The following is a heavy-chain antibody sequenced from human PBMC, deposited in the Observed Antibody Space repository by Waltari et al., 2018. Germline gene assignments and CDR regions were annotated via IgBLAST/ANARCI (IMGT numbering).Heavy chain of an antibody. D-gene: IGHD1-7*01. J-gene: IGHJ2*01. CDR1: GGSISSYY. Sequence: QVQLQESGPGLVKPSETLSLTCTVSGGSISSYYWSWIRQPPGKGREWIGYIYYSGSTNYNPSLKSRVTISVDTSKNQFSLKLSSVTAADTAVYYCAGAGTYWYFDLWGRGTLVTVSS. CDR2: IYYSGST. V-gene: IGHV4-59*01. CDR3: AGAGTYWYFDL.